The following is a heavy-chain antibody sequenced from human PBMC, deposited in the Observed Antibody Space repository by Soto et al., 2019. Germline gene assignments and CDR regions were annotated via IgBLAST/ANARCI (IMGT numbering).Heavy chain of an antibody. CDR1: GGSISSNSYY. CDR3: ARHRGGYYSGVDV. CDR2: IYYSGTT. Sequence: QLQLQESGPGLVKPSETLSLTCTVSGGSISSNSYYWAWIRQPPGKGLEWIGNIYYSGTTYYNPSLKRRVTISVDTSKNQFSLKLSSVTAADPAVYYCARHRGGYYSGVDVWGQGTTVTVSS. D-gene: IGHD3-16*01. V-gene: IGHV4-39*01. J-gene: IGHJ6*02.